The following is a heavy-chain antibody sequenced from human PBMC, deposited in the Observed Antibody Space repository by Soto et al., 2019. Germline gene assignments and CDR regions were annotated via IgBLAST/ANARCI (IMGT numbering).Heavy chain of an antibody. V-gene: IGHV4-30-4*01. Sequence: TSETLSLTCTVSGGSISSGDYYWSWIRQPPGKGLEWIGYIYYSGSTYYNPSLKSRVTISVDTSKNQFSLKLSSVTAADTAVYYCARIRFGYDSSGYDYWGQGTLVTVSS. D-gene: IGHD3-22*01. CDR1: GGSISSGDYY. CDR2: IYYSGST. J-gene: IGHJ4*02. CDR3: ARIRFGYDSSGYDY.